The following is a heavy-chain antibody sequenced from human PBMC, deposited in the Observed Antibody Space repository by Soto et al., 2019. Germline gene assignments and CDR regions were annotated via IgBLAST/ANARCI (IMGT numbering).Heavy chain of an antibody. D-gene: IGHD3-22*01. CDR1: GGSISSGGYY. J-gene: IGHJ6*03. CDR3: AREGPDGVINDYYYYMDV. CDR2: IYYSGST. V-gene: IGHV4-31*03. Sequence: TLSLTCTVSGGSISSGGYYWSWIRQHPGKGLEWIGYIYYSGSTYYNPSLKSRVTISVDTSKNQFSLKLSSVTAADTAVYYCAREGPDGVINDYYYYMDVWGKGTTVTVSS.